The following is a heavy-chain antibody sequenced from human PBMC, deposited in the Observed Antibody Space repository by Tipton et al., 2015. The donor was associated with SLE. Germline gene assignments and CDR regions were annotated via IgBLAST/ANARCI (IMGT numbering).Heavy chain of an antibody. V-gene: IGHV4-61*01. Sequence: TLSLTCTVSGGSVSSGRYYWTWIRQPPGKGLEWIGYFFHSGITNYNPALKSRVTISMDTSKNQFSLRLSSVTTADTAVYYCAAATGNFDSWGQGTLVTVSS. J-gene: IGHJ4*02. CDR3: AAATGNFDS. CDR2: FFHSGIT. D-gene: IGHD6-13*01. CDR1: GGSVSSGRYY.